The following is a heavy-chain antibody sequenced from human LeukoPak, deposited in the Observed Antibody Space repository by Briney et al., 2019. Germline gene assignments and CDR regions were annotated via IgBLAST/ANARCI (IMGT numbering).Heavy chain of an antibody. V-gene: IGHV1-18*01. CDR1: GYTFTSYG. Sequence: ASVKVSCKASGYTFTSYGISWVRQAPGQGLEWMGWISAYNGNTNYAQKLQGRVTMTTDTSTSTAYMELRSLRSDDTAVCYCARGRPSVGATPYYYYYYMDVWGKGTTVTGSS. D-gene: IGHD1-26*01. CDR2: ISAYNGNT. CDR3: ARGRPSVGATPYYYYYYMDV. J-gene: IGHJ6*03.